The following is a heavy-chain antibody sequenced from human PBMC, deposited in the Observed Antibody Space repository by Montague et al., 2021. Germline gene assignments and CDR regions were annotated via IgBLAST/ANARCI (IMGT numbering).Heavy chain of an antibody. CDR3: AKQDYFVSGTSYRGFDP. D-gene: IGHD3-10*01. Sequence: SETLSLTCTVSSGSIFHAYWSWVRQPPGKGLEWLGSMFYGGATSNNPSLKSRATMSIDTSTNQFSLKLSSVAAADTAVYYCAKQDYFVSGTSYRGFDPWGQGILVTVSS. J-gene: IGHJ5*02. CDR1: SGSIFHAY. CDR2: MFYGGAT. V-gene: IGHV4-59*04.